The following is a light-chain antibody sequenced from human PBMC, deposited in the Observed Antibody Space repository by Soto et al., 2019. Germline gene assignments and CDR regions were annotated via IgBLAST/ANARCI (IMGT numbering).Light chain of an antibody. CDR3: CSYAGSNTLI. Sequence: HSALTQPPSASGSPGQSVTISCTGTSSDVGIFNYVSWYQQHPDQAPKLLIFEVNKRPSGVPDRFSASKSGNTASLTVSGLQAEDEADYYCCSYAGSNTLIFGGGTKLTVL. V-gene: IGLV2-8*01. J-gene: IGLJ2*01. CDR2: EVN. CDR1: SSDVGIFNY.